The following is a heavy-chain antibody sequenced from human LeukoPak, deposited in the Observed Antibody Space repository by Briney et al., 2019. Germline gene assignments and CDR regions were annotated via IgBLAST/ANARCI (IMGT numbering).Heavy chain of an antibody. CDR1: GYSISSAYY. D-gene: IGHD3/OR15-3a*01. J-gene: IGHJ4*02. V-gene: IGHV4-38-2*02. Sequence: PSETLSLTCTVSGYSISSAYYWGWIRQPPGKGLEWIGTIYHSGSTYYNPSLKSRVTISVDTSRNQFSLKLSSVTAADTALYYCARQTGSGLFILPGGQGTLVTVSS. CDR2: IYHSGST. CDR3: ARQTGSGLFILP.